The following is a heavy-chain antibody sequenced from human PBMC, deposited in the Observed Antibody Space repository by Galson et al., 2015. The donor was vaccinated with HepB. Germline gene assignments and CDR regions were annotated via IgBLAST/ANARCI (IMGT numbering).Heavy chain of an antibody. D-gene: IGHD2-2*01. V-gene: IGHV1-18*01. Sequence: SVKVSCKASGYTFTSYGISWVRQAPGQGLEWMGWISAYNGNTNYAQKLQGRVTMTTDTSTSTAYMELRSLRSDDTAVYYCARSRYCSSTSCYPSFCDYWGQGTLVTVSS. J-gene: IGHJ4*02. CDR1: GYTFTSYG. CDR3: ARSRYCSSTSCYPSFCDY. CDR2: ISAYNGNT.